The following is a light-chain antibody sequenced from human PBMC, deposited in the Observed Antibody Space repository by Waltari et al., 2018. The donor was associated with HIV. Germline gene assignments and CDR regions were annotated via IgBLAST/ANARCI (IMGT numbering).Light chain of an antibody. CDR3: AAWDDSLSGLV. J-gene: IGLJ2*01. CDR2: RNN. Sequence: QSVLTQPPSASGTPGQRVTISCSGSSSNIGSNYVYWYQQLPGTAPKLLIYRNNQRPSGVPDRFSCSKSCTSASLAISGLRSEDEADYYCAAWDDSLSGLVFGGGTKLTVL. CDR1: SSNIGSNY. V-gene: IGLV1-47*01.